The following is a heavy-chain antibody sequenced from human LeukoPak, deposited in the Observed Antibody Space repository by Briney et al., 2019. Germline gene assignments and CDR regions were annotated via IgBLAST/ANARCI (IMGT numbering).Heavy chain of an antibody. CDR3: AGVDGTFSHYFYMDV. D-gene: IGHD5-24*01. J-gene: IGHJ6*03. CDR1: GMTFSDYS. V-gene: IGHV3-48*04. Sequence: GGSLRLSCEGFGMTFSDYSMNWVRQAPGKGLEWISFISSGGSTIYYAGSVKGRFTISRDNARNTLSLEMNSLRGDDTALYYCAGVDGTFSHYFYMDVWGKGSTVTVSS. CDR2: ISSGGSTI.